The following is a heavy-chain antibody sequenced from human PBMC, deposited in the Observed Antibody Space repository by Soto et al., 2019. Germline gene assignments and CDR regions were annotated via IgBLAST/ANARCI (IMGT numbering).Heavy chain of an antibody. CDR3: AHRNDVWSGYSPGSFDY. D-gene: IGHD3-3*01. CDR1: GFSLSTSGVG. V-gene: IGHV2-5*02. Sequence: QITLKEFGPTLVKPTQTLTLTCTFSGFSLSTSGVGVGWIRQPPGTALEWLALIYWDDSKRYSPSLKSRLTITKDTSKNQVVLTMTNMDPVDTATYYCAHRNDVWSGYSPGSFDYWGQGTLVTVSS. J-gene: IGHJ4*02. CDR2: IYWDDSK.